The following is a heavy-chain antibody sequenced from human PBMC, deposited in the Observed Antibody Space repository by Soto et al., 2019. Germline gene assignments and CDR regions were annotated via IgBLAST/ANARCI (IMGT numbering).Heavy chain of an antibody. CDR3: ANGRTGLTGYYTPETSDY. J-gene: IGHJ4*02. D-gene: IGHD3-9*01. Sequence: QVQLVESGGGVVQPGRSLRLSCAASGFTFSSYGMHWVRQAPGKGLEWVAVISYDGSNKYYADSVEGRFTISRDNSKNTLYLQMNSLRAEDTAVYYCANGRTGLTGYYTPETSDYWSQGTLVSVSS. CDR2: ISYDGSNK. V-gene: IGHV3-30*18. CDR1: GFTFSSYG.